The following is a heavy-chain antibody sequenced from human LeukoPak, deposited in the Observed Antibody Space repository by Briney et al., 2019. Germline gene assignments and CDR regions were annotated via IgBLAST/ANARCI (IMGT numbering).Heavy chain of an antibody. J-gene: IGHJ4*02. CDR2: IIPIFGTA. Sequence: ASVKVSCKASGGTFSSYAISWVRQAPGQGLEWMGGIIPIFGTANYAQKFQGRVTITADESTSTAYMELSSLRSEDTAVYYCARDSGAFYCSSTSCYGLFHYWGQGTLVTVSS. CDR3: ARDSGAFYCSSTSCYGLFHY. CDR1: GGTFSSYA. V-gene: IGHV1-69*13. D-gene: IGHD2-2*01.